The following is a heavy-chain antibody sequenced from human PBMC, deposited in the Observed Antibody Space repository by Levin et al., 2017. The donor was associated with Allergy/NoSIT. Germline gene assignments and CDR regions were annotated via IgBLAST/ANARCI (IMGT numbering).Heavy chain of an antibody. Sequence: SETLSLTCTVSGGSVSGGYYWSWVRQRPGEGLEWIGYTYHGGITNYGPALDGRVGISVDMAKNQLFLRLMSMTATDTAIYYCTRDGGSGSFYNRPFDFWGPGTLVTVSS. CDR3: TRDGGSGSFYNRPFDF. CDR1: GGSVSGGYY. J-gene: IGHJ4*02. V-gene: IGHV4-31*03. D-gene: IGHD3-10*01. CDR2: TYHGGIT.